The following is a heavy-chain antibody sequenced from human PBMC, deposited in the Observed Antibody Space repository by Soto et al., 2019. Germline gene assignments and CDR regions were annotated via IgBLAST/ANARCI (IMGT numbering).Heavy chain of an antibody. Sequence: SETLSLTCTVSGGTISSGDYYWSWIRQPPGKGLEWIGYIYYSGTTYYNPSLKSRVTISVDTSKNQFSLKLSSVTAADTAVYYCARSRNSDYVPQYWGQGTLVTVSS. CDR3: ARSRNSDYVPQY. J-gene: IGHJ4*02. D-gene: IGHD4-4*01. V-gene: IGHV4-30-4*01. CDR1: GGTISSGDYY. CDR2: IYYSGTT.